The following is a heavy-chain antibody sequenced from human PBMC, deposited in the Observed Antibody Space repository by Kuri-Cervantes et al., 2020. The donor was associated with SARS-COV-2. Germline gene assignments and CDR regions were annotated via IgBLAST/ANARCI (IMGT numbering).Heavy chain of an antibody. J-gene: IGHJ2*01. CDR1: GGSISSGDYY. CDR3: ARGFSAVVVAHWYFDL. D-gene: IGHD3-22*01. Sequence: SETLSLTCTVSGGSISSGDYYWSWIRQPPGKGLEWIGYIYYSGSTNYNPSLKSRVTISVDTSKNQFSLKLSSVTAADTAVYYCARGFSAVVVAHWYFDLWGRGTLVTVSS. CDR2: IYYSGST. V-gene: IGHV4-30-4*08.